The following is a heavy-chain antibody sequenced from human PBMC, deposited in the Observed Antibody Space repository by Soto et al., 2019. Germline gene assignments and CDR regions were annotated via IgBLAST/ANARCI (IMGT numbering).Heavy chain of an antibody. V-gene: IGHV4-34*01. CDR1: GGSFSGYY. CDR2: INHSGST. J-gene: IGHJ4*02. D-gene: IGHD3-22*01. CDR3: ASNELTYYYDSSGYQFDY. Sequence: QVQLQQWGAGLLKPSETLSLTCAVYGGSFSGYYWSWIRQPPGKGLEWIGEINHSGSTNYNPSLKSRVTISGDTSKNQFSLKLSSVTAADTAVYYCASNELTYYYDSSGYQFDYWGQGTLVTVSS.